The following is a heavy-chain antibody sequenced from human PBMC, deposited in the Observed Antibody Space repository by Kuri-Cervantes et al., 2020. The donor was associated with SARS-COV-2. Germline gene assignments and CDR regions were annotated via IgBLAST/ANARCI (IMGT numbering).Heavy chain of an antibody. V-gene: IGHV3-30*02. CDR1: GFTFSSYG. CDR2: IRYDGSNK. J-gene: IGHJ4*02. CDR3: ATFKRLPNFPAGPGYFDY. D-gene: IGHD1-1*01. Sequence: GESLKISCAASGFTFSSYGMHWVRQAPGKGLEWVAFIRYDGSNKYYADSVKGRFTISRDNSKNTPYLQMNSLRAEDTALYYCATFKRLPNFPAGPGYFDYWGPGTPVTVSS.